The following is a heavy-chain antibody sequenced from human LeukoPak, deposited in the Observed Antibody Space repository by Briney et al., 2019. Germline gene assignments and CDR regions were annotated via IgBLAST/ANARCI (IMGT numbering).Heavy chain of an antibody. CDR1: GYTFTSYD. Sequence: GASVKVSCKASGYTFTSYDINWVRQATGQGLEWMGWMNPNSGNTGYAQKFQGRVTITRNTSISTAYMELSSLRSEDTAVYYCARGIPINYYDSSGYDYWGQGTLVTVSS. J-gene: IGHJ4*02. D-gene: IGHD3-22*01. CDR2: MNPNSGNT. CDR3: ARGIPINYYDSSGYDY. V-gene: IGHV1-8*01.